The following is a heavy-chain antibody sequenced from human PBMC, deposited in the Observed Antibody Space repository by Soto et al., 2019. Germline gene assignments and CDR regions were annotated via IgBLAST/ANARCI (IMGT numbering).Heavy chain of an antibody. CDR2: IYYSGST. D-gene: IGHD2-21*02. CDR1: GGSISNNLYY. V-gene: IGHV4-39*01. Sequence: QLQLQESGPGLVKPSETLSLTCTVSGGSISNNLYYWGWIRQPPGKGLEWIGNIYYSGSTYYNPSLKSRVTISVDTSKNQFSLKLSSVTAADTAVYYCARHIVVVTVPAHISNWGQGTLVTVSS. J-gene: IGHJ4*02. CDR3: ARHIVVVTVPAHISN.